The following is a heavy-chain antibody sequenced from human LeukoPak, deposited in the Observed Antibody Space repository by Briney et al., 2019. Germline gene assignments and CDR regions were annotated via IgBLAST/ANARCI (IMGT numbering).Heavy chain of an antibody. D-gene: IGHD4-17*01. Sequence: SETLSLTCTVSGGSISSSSYCWGWIRQPPGKGLEWIGSIYYSGSTYYNPSLKSRVTISVDTSKNQFSLKLSSVTAADTAVYYCASGSLGDYGDYVDWFDPWGQGTLVTVSS. CDR3: ASGSLGDYGDYVDWFDP. CDR1: GGSISSSSYC. V-gene: IGHV4-39*07. J-gene: IGHJ5*02. CDR2: IYYSGST.